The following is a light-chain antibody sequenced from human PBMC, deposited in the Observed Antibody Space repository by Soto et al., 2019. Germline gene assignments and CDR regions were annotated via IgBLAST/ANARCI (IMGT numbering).Light chain of an antibody. Sequence: QSVLTQSPFASASLGASVKLTCTLSSGHSSYAIAWHQQQPEKGPRYLMKLNSDGSHSKGDGIPDRFSGSSSGAERYLTISSLQSEDEADYYCQTWGTGIHGVFGGGTKLTVL. V-gene: IGLV4-69*01. CDR1: SGHSSYA. J-gene: IGLJ3*02. CDR3: QTWGTGIHGV. CDR2: LNSDGSH.